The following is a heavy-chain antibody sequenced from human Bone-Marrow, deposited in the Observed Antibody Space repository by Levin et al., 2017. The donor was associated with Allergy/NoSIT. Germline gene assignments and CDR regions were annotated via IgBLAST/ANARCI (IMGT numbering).Heavy chain of an antibody. J-gene: IGHJ4*02. V-gene: IGHV4-38-2*01. D-gene: IGHD5-18*01. CDR2: IYHSGST. CDR1: NYSIRSAHY. Sequence: SQTLSLTCAVSNYSIRSAHYWGWIRQPPGRGLEWIGTIYHSGSTYYNPSLKSRVTISLDRSKNQFSLKLSSVTAADTAVYHCAIYVDTAMIKGYWGQGTLVTVSS. CDR3: AIYVDTAMIKGY.